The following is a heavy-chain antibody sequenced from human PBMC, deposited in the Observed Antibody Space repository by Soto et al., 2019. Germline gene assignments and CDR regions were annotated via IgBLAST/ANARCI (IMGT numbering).Heavy chain of an antibody. Sequence: GGSLRLSCAASGFTFSGSAIHWVRQAPGKGLDWVGRIRSKANSYATAYAASVKGRFTISRDDSENTAYLQMNSLKTEDTAVYYCTRLDCSGGTCGLDNWGQGTPVTVSS. CDR2: IRSKANSYAT. CDR1: GFTFSGSA. J-gene: IGHJ4*02. D-gene: IGHD2-15*01. CDR3: TRLDCSGGTCGLDN. V-gene: IGHV3-73*01.